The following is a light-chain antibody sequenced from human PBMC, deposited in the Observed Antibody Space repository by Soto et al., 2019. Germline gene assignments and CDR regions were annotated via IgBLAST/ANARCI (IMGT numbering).Light chain of an antibody. CDR1: QSVSSN. CDR2: GAS. J-gene: IGKJ1*01. CDR3: QQYNNWPRWT. Sequence: ERVMTQSPATLSVSPGERATLSCRASQSVSSNLAWYQQKPGQAPRLLIYGASTRATGIPARFSGSGSGTEFTLTISSLQSEDFAVYYCQQYNNWPRWTFGQGTKV. V-gene: IGKV3-15*01.